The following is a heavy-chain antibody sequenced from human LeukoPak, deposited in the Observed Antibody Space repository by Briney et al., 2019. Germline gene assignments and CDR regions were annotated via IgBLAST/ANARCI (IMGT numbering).Heavy chain of an antibody. CDR3: ARDAQNYGFWSGYYTK. CDR2: IYGDGNR. CDR1: GFTVSNTY. D-gene: IGHD3-3*01. J-gene: IGHJ4*02. V-gene: IGHV3-66*01. Sequence: PGGSLRLSCAASGFTVSNTYMSWVRQAPGKGLEWVSVIYGDGNRYYADSVKGRFTISRGNAKNTLYLQMNSLRAEDTAVYYCARDAQNYGFWSGYYTKWGQGTLVTVSS.